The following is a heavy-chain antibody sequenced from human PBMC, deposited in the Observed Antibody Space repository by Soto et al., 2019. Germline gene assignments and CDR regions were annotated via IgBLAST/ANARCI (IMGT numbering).Heavy chain of an antibody. CDR3: ARRRGNWNYRNWFDP. Sequence: ESLSLTFAVYGGSFSGYYWSWIRQPPGKGLEWIGEINHSGSTNYNPSLKSRVTISVDTSKNQFSLKLSSVTAADTAVYYCARRRGNWNYRNWFDPWGQGTLVTVSS. D-gene: IGHD1-7*01. CDR1: GGSFSGYY. CDR2: INHSGST. V-gene: IGHV4-34*01. J-gene: IGHJ5*02.